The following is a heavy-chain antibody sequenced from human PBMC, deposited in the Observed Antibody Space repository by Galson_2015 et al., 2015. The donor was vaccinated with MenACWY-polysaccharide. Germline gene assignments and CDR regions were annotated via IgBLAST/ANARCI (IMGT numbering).Heavy chain of an antibody. CDR3: AAQKGFVWGSLPLPDF. J-gene: IGHJ4*02. D-gene: IGHD3-16*01. Sequence: ETLSLTCSVSGASINSYYWSWIRQSPGKGLEWIAFIFHTGRTNHNPSLTGRVTISIDTSKNQFSLRLTSVTAADTAVYYCAAQKGFVWGSLPLPDFWGQGTLVTVSP. V-gene: IGHV4-59*01. CDR2: IFHTGRT. CDR1: GASINSYY.